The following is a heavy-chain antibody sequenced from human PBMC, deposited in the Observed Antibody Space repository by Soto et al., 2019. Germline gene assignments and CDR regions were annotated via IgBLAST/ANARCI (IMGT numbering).Heavy chain of an antibody. J-gene: IGHJ4*02. V-gene: IGHV4-39*01. CDR3: ARRTCSGGSCYWDY. D-gene: IGHD2-15*01. Sequence: QLQLQESGPGLVKPSETLSLTCTVSGGSISSSSYYWGWIRQPPGKVLEWIGSIYYSGSTYYNPSLKSRVTISVDTSKNQFSLKLSSVTAADTAVYYCARRTCSGGSCYWDYWGQGTLVTVSS. CDR2: IYYSGST. CDR1: GGSISSSSYY.